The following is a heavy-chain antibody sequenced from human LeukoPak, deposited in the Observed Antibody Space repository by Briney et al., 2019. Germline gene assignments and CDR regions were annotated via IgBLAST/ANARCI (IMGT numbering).Heavy chain of an antibody. V-gene: IGHV3-23*01. J-gene: IGHJ6*02. Sequence: GGSLRLSCAASGFTFSSYAMSWVRQAPGKGLVWVSAISGSGGSTYYADSVKGRFTISRDNSKNTLYLQMNSLRAEDTAVYYCAKVESYYYYGMDVWGQGTTVTVSS. CDR1: GFTFSSYA. CDR3: AKVESYYYYGMDV. CDR2: ISGSGGST. D-gene: IGHD3-3*01.